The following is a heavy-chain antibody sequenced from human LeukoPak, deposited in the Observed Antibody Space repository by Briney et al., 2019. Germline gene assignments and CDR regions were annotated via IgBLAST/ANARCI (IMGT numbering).Heavy chain of an antibody. CDR2: IKQDGSEK. CDR3: ARVRGTYSLDY. CDR1: GFTFSSYA. V-gene: IGHV3-7*03. D-gene: IGHD1-26*01. Sequence: GGSLRLSCAASGFTFSSYAMSWVRQAPGKGLEWVANIKQDGSEKYYVDSVKGRFTISRDSAKNSLYLQLNSLRADDTAVYYCARVRGTYSLDYWGQGTLVTVSP. J-gene: IGHJ4*02.